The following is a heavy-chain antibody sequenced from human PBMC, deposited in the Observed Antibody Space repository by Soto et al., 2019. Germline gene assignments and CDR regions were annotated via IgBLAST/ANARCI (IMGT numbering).Heavy chain of an antibody. CDR3: AKISSGVTIVRGADYFDC. CDR1: GFTFSSSA. D-gene: IGHD3-10*01. CDR2: ISGSGGST. J-gene: IGHJ4*02. Sequence: EVQLLEAGGGLVQPGGSLRHSCAASGFTFSSSALSWVRQAPGKRMEWVSAISGSGGSTYYADSGKGRFTISRDNSQKTLYLQMSSLRGEDRVVYYCAKISSGVTIVRGADYFDCWGQGTMVTVSA. V-gene: IGHV3-23*01.